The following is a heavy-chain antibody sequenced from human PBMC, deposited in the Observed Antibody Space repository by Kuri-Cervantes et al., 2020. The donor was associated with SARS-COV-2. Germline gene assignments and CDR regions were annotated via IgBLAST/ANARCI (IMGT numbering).Heavy chain of an antibody. CDR2: INPNSGGT. J-gene: IGHJ5*02. V-gene: IGHV1-2*05. CDR1: GYTLTELS. Sequence: ASVKVSCKVSGYTLTELSMHWVRQAPGQGLEWMGRINPNSGGTNYAQKFQGRVTMTRDTSISTAYMELSRLRSDDTVVYYCARLNRYSYGPWGQGTLVTCSS. CDR3: ARLNRYSYGP. D-gene: IGHD5-18*01.